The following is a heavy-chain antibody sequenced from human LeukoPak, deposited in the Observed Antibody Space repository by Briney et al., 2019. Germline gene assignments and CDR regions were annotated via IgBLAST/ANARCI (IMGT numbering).Heavy chain of an antibody. CDR3: ARDNRYSYGPTSY. Sequence: SQTLSLTCAISGDSVSRNTAGWNWIRRSPSRGLEWLGRTYYRSKWYSDFAPSVRNRITINPDTSKNQFSLKLSSVTAADTAVYYCARDNRYSYGPTSYWGQGTLVTVSS. CDR1: GDSVSRNTAG. CDR2: TYYRSKWYS. V-gene: IGHV6-1*01. D-gene: IGHD5-18*01. J-gene: IGHJ4*02.